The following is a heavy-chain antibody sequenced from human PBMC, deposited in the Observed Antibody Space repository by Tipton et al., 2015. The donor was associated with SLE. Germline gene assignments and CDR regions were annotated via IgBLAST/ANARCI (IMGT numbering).Heavy chain of an antibody. CDR3: ARGGANWGIILDYFDY. V-gene: IGHV4-31*03. CDR2: MYNGGKS. CDR1: GGSVSRGYYY. J-gene: IGHJ4*02. Sequence: TLSLTCSVSGGSVSRGYYYWTWIRQHPGRGLEWIGYMYNGGKSHYNPSLNSRVSISIDTSKNQFSLNLTSLTAADTAVYYCARGGANWGIILDYFDYWGQGTLVTVSS. D-gene: IGHD7-27*01.